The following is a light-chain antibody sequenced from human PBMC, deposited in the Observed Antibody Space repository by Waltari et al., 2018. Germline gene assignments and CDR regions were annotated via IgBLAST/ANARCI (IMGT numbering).Light chain of an antibody. CDR3: SSYAGSNNFDV. CDR1: SSDLGAYNY. Sequence: QSALTQPPSASGSPGQSVTISCTGTSSDLGAYNYVSRYQQHPGKAPKLMIYEVSKRPSGVPDRFSGSKSGNTASLTVSGLQAEDEADYYCSSYAGSNNFDVFGTGTKVTVL. J-gene: IGLJ1*01. CDR2: EVS. V-gene: IGLV2-8*01.